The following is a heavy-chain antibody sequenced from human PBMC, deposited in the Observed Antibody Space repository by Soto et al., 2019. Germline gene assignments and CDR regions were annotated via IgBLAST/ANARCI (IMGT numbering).Heavy chain of an antibody. V-gene: IGHV3-23*01. CDR1: GFTFSSYA. D-gene: IGHD4-17*01. Sequence: GGSLRLSCAASGFTFSSYAMSWVRQAPGKGLEWVSAISGSGGSTYYADSVKGRFTISRDNSKNTLYLQMNSLRAEDTAVYYCAKDDSAVTTAGFALNAFDIWGQGTMVTVSS. CDR2: ISGSGGST. CDR3: AKDDSAVTTAGFALNAFDI. J-gene: IGHJ3*02.